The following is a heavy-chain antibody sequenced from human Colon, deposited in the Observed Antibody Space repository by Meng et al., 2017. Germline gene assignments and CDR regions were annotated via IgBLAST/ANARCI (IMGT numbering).Heavy chain of an antibody. Sequence: GESLKISCAASGSSLSSSWMSWVRQAPGKGPEWVAHIGPDGSETYYVDSVKGRFTISRDNAKNSPYLQMNSLRAEDTAVYYCTRLFKGWSGYWGQGTLVTVSS. J-gene: IGHJ4*02. CDR3: TRLFKGWSGY. D-gene: IGHD6-19*01. V-gene: IGHV3-7*01. CDR2: IGPDGSET. CDR1: GSSLSSSW.